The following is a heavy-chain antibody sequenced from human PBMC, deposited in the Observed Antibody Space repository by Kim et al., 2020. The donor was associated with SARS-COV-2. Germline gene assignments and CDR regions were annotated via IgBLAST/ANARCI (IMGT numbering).Heavy chain of an antibody. Sequence: GNWNTIYSQKLQGRVTFTTDTSASTAYMELSFLRSEDSAVYYCLGGFYFDYWGQGTLVTVSS. CDR3: LGGFYFDY. V-gene: IGHV1-3*01. D-gene: IGHD3-16*01. CDR2: GNWNT. J-gene: IGHJ4*02.